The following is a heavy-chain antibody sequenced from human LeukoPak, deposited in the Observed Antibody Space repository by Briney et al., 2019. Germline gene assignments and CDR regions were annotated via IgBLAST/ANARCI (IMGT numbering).Heavy chain of an antibody. D-gene: IGHD2-2*02. Sequence: GGSLRLSCAASGFTFSNYGMHWARQAPGKGLEWVAFIGFDGSDHSYADSVKGRFTISRDNSKNTLYLQMNSVRAEDTAVYYCARANPVLYVDIWGQGTRVIVSS. J-gene: IGHJ3*02. CDR1: GFTFSNYG. CDR2: IGFDGSDH. CDR3: ARANPVLYVDI. V-gene: IGHV3-30*02.